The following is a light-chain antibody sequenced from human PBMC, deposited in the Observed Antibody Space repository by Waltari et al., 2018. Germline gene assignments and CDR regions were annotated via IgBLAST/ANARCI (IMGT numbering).Light chain of an antibody. J-gene: IGLJ2*01. V-gene: IGLV2-14*03. CDR3: CSYSRTNIVI. Sequence: QSALTQPASVSGSPGQSIPLSFTGTSNDIGTYSRVSWYQQRPGQAHHLIIYDVNRRPSGVSLRFSGSKSDNTASLTVSGLQAEDEAEYYCCSYSRTNIVIFGGGTKLTVL. CDR1: SNDIGTYSR. CDR2: DVN.